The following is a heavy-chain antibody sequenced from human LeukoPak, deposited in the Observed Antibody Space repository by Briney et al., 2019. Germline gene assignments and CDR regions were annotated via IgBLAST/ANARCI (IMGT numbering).Heavy chain of an antibody. CDR1: GFTFSSYS. V-gene: IGHV3-21*01. CDR2: ISSSSSYI. Sequence: GGSLRLSCAASGFTFSSYSMNWVRQAPGKGLEWVSSISSSSSYIYYADSVKGRFTISRDNAKNSLYLQMNSLRAEDTAVYYCARAYGGNSDADHHDYWGQGTLVTVSS. J-gene: IGHJ4*02. D-gene: IGHD4-23*01. CDR3: ARAYGGNSDADHHDY.